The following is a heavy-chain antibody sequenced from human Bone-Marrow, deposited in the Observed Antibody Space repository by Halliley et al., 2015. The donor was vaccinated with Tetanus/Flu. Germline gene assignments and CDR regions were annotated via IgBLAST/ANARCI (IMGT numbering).Heavy chain of an antibody. CDR2: INTDGRGT. V-gene: IGHV3-74*01. D-gene: IGHD1-1*01. CDR3: AREGWNDVGFDY. J-gene: IGHJ4*02. Sequence: WVSRINTDGRGTSYADSVKGRFTISRDNAENTLYLQMNSLRAEDTAVYYCAREGWNDVGFDYWGQGARVSVSS.